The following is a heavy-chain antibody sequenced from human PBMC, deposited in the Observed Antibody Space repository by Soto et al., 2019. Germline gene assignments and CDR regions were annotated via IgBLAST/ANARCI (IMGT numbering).Heavy chain of an antibody. Sequence: QVQLVESGGGVVQPGRSLRLSCAASGFPFSSYGMHGVRQAPGKGLEWVAVIADDGSNKYYADSVKGRFTISRDNCKNTLYLQMNSLRAEDTAVYYCAKGDYDFWSGYTPAEYFQHWGQGTLVTVSS. D-gene: IGHD3-3*01. CDR1: GFPFSSYG. CDR3: AKGDYDFWSGYTPAEYFQH. CDR2: IADDGSNK. J-gene: IGHJ1*01. V-gene: IGHV3-30*18.